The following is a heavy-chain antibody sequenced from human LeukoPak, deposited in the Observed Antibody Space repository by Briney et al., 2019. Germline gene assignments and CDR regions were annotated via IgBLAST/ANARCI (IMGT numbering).Heavy chain of an antibody. Sequence: SETLSLTCTVSGGSISSSSYYWGWIRQPPGKGLEWIGSIYYSGSTYYNPSLKSRVTISVDTSKNQFSLKLSSVTAADTAVYYCARDRSDCSGGSCYSGYGMDVWGQGTTVTVSS. CDR2: IYYSGST. J-gene: IGHJ6*02. V-gene: IGHV4-39*07. CDR1: GGSISSSSYY. D-gene: IGHD2-15*01. CDR3: ARDRSDCSGGSCYSGYGMDV.